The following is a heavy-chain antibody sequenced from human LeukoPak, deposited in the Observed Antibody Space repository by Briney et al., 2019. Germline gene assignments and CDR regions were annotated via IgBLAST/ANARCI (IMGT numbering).Heavy chain of an antibody. CDR1: GFTFSSYA. CDR2: ISGSGGST. J-gene: IGHJ5*02. D-gene: IGHD6-13*01. V-gene: IGHV3-23*01. CDR3: AKGSGSWYVRNWFDP. Sequence: GGSLRLSCAASGFTFSSYAMSWVRQAPGKGLEWVSAISGSGGSTYYADSVKGRFTISRDNSKNTLYLQMNSLRAEDTAVYYCAKGSGSWYVRNWFDPWGQGTLVTVSS.